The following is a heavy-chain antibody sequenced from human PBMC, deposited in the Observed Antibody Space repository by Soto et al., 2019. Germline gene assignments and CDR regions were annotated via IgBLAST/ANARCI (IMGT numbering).Heavy chain of an antibody. CDR1: GFTFSSYA. D-gene: IGHD3-22*01. Sequence: GGSLRLSCAASGFTFSSYAMSWVRQAPGKGLEWVSAISGSGGSTYYADSVKGRFTISRDNSKNTLYLQMNSLRAEDMAVYYCAGYDSSGYYYDYWGQGTLVTVSS. V-gene: IGHV3-23*01. CDR3: AGYDSSGYYYDY. CDR2: ISGSGGST. J-gene: IGHJ4*02.